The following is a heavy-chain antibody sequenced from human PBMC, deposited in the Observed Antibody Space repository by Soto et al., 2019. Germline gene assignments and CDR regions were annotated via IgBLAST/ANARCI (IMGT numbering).Heavy chain of an antibody. V-gene: IGHV4-30-2*01. D-gene: IGHD3-22*01. CDR1: GGSVNSAGYS. CDR2: IYHRGST. J-gene: IGHJ3*02. Sequence: QLQLQESGSGLLKPSQTLSLSCAVSGGSVNSAGYSWSWIRQPPGKGLEWIGYIYHRGSTYYNPSLKSRVTISLDRSNNHFSLKLSSVTAADTAVYFCARVPIYYDSSGYYLYGTFDTWGQGTMVTVSS. CDR3: ARVPIYYDSSGYYLYGTFDT.